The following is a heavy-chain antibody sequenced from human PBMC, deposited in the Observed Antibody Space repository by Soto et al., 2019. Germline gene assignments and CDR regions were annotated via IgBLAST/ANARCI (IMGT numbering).Heavy chain of an antibody. J-gene: IGHJ4*02. CDR2: ISAYNGNT. Sequence: QVQLVQSGAEVKKPGASVKVSCKASGYTFTSYGISWVRQAPGQGLEWMGWISAYNGNTNYAQKLQGRVTMTTDTSTSTAYRELRSLRSDDTAVYYCARDNWTYYYDSSGYPRYWGQGTLVTVSS. D-gene: IGHD3-22*01. CDR3: ARDNWTYYYDSSGYPRY. CDR1: GYTFTSYG. V-gene: IGHV1-18*01.